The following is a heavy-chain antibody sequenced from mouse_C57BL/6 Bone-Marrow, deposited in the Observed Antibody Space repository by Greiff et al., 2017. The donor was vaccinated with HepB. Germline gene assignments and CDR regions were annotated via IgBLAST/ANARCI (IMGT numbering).Heavy chain of an antibody. CDR1: GYTFTNYW. J-gene: IGHJ1*03. Sequence: VQLQQSGAELVRPGTSVKMSCKASGYTFTNYWIGWAKQRPGHGLEWIGDIYPGGGYTNYNEKFKGKATLTADKSSSTAYMQFSSLTSEDSAIYYCARGPLYYGSSYVTFHWYFDVWGTGTTVTVSS. CDR3: ARGPLYYGSSYVTFHWYFDV. V-gene: IGHV1-63*01. CDR2: IYPGGGYT. D-gene: IGHD1-1*01.